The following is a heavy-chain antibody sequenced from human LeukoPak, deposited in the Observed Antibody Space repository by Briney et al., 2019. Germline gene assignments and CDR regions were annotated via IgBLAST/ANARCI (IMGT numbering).Heavy chain of an antibody. CDR3: AKRMGPSIAAADLDY. Sequence: GRSLRLSCAASGFTFSSYGMNWVRQAPGKGLEWVAVISYGGSNKYYADSVKGRFTISRDNSKNTLYLQMNSLRAEDTAVYYCAKRMGPSIAAADLDYWGQGTLVTVSS. CDR1: GFTFSSYG. J-gene: IGHJ4*02. V-gene: IGHV3-30*18. CDR2: ISYGGSNK. D-gene: IGHD6-13*01.